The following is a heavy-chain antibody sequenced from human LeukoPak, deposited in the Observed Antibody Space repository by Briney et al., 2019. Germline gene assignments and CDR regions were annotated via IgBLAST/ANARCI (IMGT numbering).Heavy chain of an antibody. Sequence: GGSLRLSCAASGFTVSSNYMSWVRQAPGKGLEWVSVIYSGGSTYYADSVKGRFTISRDNSKNTLYLQMNSLRAEDTAVYYCARDLCYYDSSGPRFDYWGQGTLVTVSS. CDR2: IYSGGST. CDR3: ARDLCYYDSSGPRFDY. J-gene: IGHJ4*02. V-gene: IGHV3-53*01. CDR1: GFTVSSNY. D-gene: IGHD3-22*01.